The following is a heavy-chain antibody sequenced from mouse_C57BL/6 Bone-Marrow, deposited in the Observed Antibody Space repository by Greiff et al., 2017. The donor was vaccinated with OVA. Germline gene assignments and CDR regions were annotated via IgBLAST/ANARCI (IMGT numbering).Heavy chain of an antibody. Sequence: EVQLMESGPELVKPGASVKISCKASGYTFTGYYMNWVKQSPEKSLEWIGEINPSTGGTTYNQKFKAKATLTVDKSSSTAYMQLKSLTSKDSAVYYCARMDYDYDWFAYWGQGTLVTVSA. CDR2: INPSTGGT. J-gene: IGHJ3*01. V-gene: IGHV1-42*01. CDR3: ARMDYDYDWFAY. CDR1: GYTFTGYY. D-gene: IGHD2-4*01.